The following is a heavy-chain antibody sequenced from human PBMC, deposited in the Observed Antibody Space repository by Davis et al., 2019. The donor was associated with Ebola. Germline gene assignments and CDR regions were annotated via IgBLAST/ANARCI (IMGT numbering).Heavy chain of an antibody. J-gene: IGHJ4*02. V-gene: IGHV4-39*02. CDR1: GGSISSSSYY. D-gene: IGHD6-19*01. Sequence: SETLSLTCTVSGGSISSSSYYWGWIRQPPGKGLEWIGSIYYSGSTYYNPSLKSRVTISVDTSKNQFSLKLSSVTAADTAVYYCARDILLAVAGRTQGSFDYWGQGTLVTVSS. CDR3: ARDILLAVAGRTQGSFDY. CDR2: IYYSGST.